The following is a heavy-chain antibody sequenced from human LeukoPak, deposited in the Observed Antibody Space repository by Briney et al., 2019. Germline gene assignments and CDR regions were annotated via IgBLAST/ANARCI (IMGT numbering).Heavy chain of an antibody. Sequence: PGGSLRLSCAASGFTFSSYWMSWVRQAPGKGLEWVANIKQDGSEKYYVDSVKGRFTISRDNAKNSLYLQMNSLRAEDTAVYYCAREVGLRDETHYAFDIWGQGTMVTVSS. CDR1: GFTFSSYW. J-gene: IGHJ3*02. V-gene: IGHV3-7*01. D-gene: IGHD3-3*01. CDR2: IKQDGSEK. CDR3: AREVGLRDETHYAFDI.